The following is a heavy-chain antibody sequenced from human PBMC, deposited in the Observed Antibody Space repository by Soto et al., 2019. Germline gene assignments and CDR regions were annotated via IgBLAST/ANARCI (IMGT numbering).Heavy chain of an antibody. Sequence: EVQLLESGGGLVQPGGSLRLSCAASGFTFSSYAMNWVRQAPGKGLEWVSAISGSGGSTYYADSVKGRFTISRDNSKNTLYLQMNSLRAEDTAVYYCAKDYDFWSGYFDYWGQGTLVTVSS. CDR2: ISGSGGST. J-gene: IGHJ4*02. CDR1: GFTFSSYA. V-gene: IGHV3-23*01. D-gene: IGHD3-3*01. CDR3: AKDYDFWSGYFDY.